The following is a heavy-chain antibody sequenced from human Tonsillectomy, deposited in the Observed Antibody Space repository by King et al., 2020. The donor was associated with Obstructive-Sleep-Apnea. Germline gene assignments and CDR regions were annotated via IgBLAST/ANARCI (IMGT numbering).Heavy chain of an antibody. D-gene: IGHD3-22*01. J-gene: IGHJ4*02. CDR3: ARDAYYYDSSGQRRSFDY. CDR1: GGSISSYY. V-gene: IGHV4-59*01. Sequence: QLQESGPGLVKPSETLSLTCTVSGGSISSYYWSWIRQPPGKGLEWVGYVYYIGSTNYNPSLKSRVTISVDTSKNQFSLKLSSVTAADTAVYYCARDAYYYDSSGQRRSFDYWGQGTLVTVSS. CDR2: VYYIGST.